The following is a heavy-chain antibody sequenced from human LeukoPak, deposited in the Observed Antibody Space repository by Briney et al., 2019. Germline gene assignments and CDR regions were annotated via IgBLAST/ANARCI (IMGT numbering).Heavy chain of an antibody. J-gene: IGHJ4*02. CDR2: ISSNGGST. D-gene: IGHD6-6*01. V-gene: IGHV3-64*01. Sequence: PGGSLRLSCAASGFTFSSYAMHWVRQAPGKGPEYVSAISSNGGSTYYANSVKGRFTISRDNSKNTLYLQMGSLRAEVMAVYYCARDVQQLGYFDYWGQGTLVTVSS. CDR1: GFTFSSYA. CDR3: ARDVQQLGYFDY.